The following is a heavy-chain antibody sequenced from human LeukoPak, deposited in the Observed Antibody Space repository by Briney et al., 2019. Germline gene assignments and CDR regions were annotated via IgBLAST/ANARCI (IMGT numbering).Heavy chain of an antibody. V-gene: IGHV3-23*01. CDR2: ISGSGGST. J-gene: IGHJ4*02. Sequence: GSLRLSCAASGFTLSSYAMSWVRQAPGKGLEWVSAISGSGGSTYYADSVKGRFTISRDNSKNTLYLQMNSLRAEDTAVYYCARALKWSTIDYWGQGTLVTVSS. CDR1: GFTLSSYA. D-gene: IGHD2-8*01. CDR3: ARALKWSTIDY.